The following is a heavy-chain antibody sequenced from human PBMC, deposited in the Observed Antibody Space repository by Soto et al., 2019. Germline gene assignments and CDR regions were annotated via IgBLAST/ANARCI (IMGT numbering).Heavy chain of an antibody. J-gene: IGHJ4*02. Sequence: ASVKVSCKASGYTFTSYGISWVRQAPGQGLEWMGWISAYNGNTNYAQKLQGRVTMTTDTSTSTAYMELRSLRSDDTALYYCARSGTAMVTDVPISYWGQGTLVTVSS. D-gene: IGHD5-18*01. CDR1: GYTFTSYG. CDR2: ISAYNGNT. CDR3: ARSGTAMVTDVPISY. V-gene: IGHV1-18*01.